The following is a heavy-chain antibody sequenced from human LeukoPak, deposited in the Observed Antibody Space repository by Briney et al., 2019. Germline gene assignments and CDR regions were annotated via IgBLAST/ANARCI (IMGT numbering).Heavy chain of an antibody. CDR1: GGTFSSYA. J-gene: IGHJ4*02. CDR2: IIPIFGTA. Sequence: SVKVSRKASGGTFSSYAISWVRQAPGQGLEWMGGIIPIFGTANYAQKFQGRVTITADESTSTAYMELSSLRSEDTAVYYCVGGTSGALDYWGQGTLVTVSS. D-gene: IGHD2-2*01. CDR3: VGGTSGALDY. V-gene: IGHV1-69*13.